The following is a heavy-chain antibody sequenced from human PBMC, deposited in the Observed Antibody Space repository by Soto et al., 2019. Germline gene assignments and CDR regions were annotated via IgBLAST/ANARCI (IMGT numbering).Heavy chain of an antibody. V-gene: IGHV4-31*03. Sequence: SETLSLTCTVSGGSISSGGYYWSWIRQHPGEGLEWIGYIYYSGSTYYNPSLKSRVTISVDTSKNQFSLKLRSVTAADTAVYYCARDHGDFYFDHWGQGTPVTVSS. J-gene: IGHJ4*02. CDR2: IYYSGST. CDR1: GGSISSGGYY. D-gene: IGHD4-17*01. CDR3: ARDHGDFYFDH.